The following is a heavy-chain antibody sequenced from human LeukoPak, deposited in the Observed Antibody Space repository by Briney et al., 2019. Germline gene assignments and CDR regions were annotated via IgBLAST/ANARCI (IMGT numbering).Heavy chain of an antibody. J-gene: IGHJ4*02. Sequence: GGSLRLSCAASGLTFRNYWMSWVRQAPGKGLEWVANIKPDGGVQNYVDSVKGRFTITRDNAANSLFLQMNSLRDEDTAVYYCATSFPYCSVDSCALGGQGALVTVSS. CDR1: GLTFRNYW. D-gene: IGHD2-15*01. CDR3: ATSFPYCSVDSCAL. CDR2: IKPDGGVQ. V-gene: IGHV3-7*01.